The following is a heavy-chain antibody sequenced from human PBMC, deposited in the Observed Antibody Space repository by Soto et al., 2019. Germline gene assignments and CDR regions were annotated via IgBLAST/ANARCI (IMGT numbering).Heavy chain of an antibody. CDR3: ARGGYSYGPDAFDI. D-gene: IGHD5-18*01. Sequence: SVKVSCKASGGTFSSYAISWVRQAPGQGLEWMGGIIPIFGTANYAQKFQGRVTITADESTSTAYMELSSLRSEDTAAYYCARGGYSYGPDAFDIWGQGTMVTVSS. V-gene: IGHV1-69*13. J-gene: IGHJ3*02. CDR1: GGTFSSYA. CDR2: IIPIFGTA.